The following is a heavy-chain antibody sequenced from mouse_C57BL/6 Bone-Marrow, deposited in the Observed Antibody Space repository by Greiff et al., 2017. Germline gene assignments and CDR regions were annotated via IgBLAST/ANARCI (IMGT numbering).Heavy chain of an antibody. V-gene: IGHV1-53*01. CDR2: INPSNGGN. Sequence: QVQLQQPGTALVMPGASVKLSCKASGYTFTSYRMHWVKQRPGQGLEWMGHINPSNGGNTYNEKFQSKATLTVDKSSSTAYVQRSIRASEDAAVNYGARQLGRDYLDYWDQGTT. D-gene: IGHD4-1*02. CDR1: GYTFTSYR. J-gene: IGHJ2*01. CDR3: ARQLGRDYLDY.